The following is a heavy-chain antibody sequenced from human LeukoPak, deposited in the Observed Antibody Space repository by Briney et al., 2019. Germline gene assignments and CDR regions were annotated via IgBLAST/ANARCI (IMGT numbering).Heavy chain of an antibody. D-gene: IGHD1-26*01. CDR3: AGPTVGYCYGMDV. J-gene: IGHJ6*04. CDR2: IYHSGST. Sequence: SGTLSLTCAVSGGSISSSNWWSWVRQPPGKGLEWIGEIYHSGSTNYNPSLKSRVTISVDKSKNQFSLKLSSVTAADTAVYYCAGPTVGYCYGMDVWGKGTTVTVSS. V-gene: IGHV4-4*02. CDR1: GGSISSSNW.